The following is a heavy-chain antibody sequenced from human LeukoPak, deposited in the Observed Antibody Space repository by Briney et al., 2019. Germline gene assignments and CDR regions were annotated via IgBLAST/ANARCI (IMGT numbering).Heavy chain of an antibody. CDR3: ARDPSYYYDSSGFTTPLDY. CDR2: MNPNSGNT. J-gene: IGHJ4*02. Sequence: ASVKVSCTASGYTFTSYDINWVRQATGQGLEWMGWMNPNSGNTGYAQRFQGRVTMTRDTSISTAYMELSSLRSEDTAVYYCARDPSYYYDSSGFTTPLDYWGQGTLVTVSS. D-gene: IGHD3-22*01. CDR1: GYTFTSYD. V-gene: IGHV1-8*01.